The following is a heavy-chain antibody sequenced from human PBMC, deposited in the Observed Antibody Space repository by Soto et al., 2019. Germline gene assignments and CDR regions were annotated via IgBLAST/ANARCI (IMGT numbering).Heavy chain of an antibody. J-gene: IGHJ6*03. D-gene: IGHD2-15*01. V-gene: IGHV1-46*03. Sequence: QVQLVQSEAEVKKPGASVKVSCKASGYTFTSYYMHWVRQAPGQGLEWMGIINPSGGSTSYAQKFQGRVTMTRDTSTSTVYMELSSLRSEDTAVYYCARAALSTSEVAAILPQSISDYYYMDVWGKGTTVTVSS. CDR2: INPSGGST. CDR3: ARAALSTSEVAAILPQSISDYYYMDV. CDR1: GYTFTSYY.